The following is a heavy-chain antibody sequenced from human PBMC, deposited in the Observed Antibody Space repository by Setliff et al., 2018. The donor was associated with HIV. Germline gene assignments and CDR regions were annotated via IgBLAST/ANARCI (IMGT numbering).Heavy chain of an antibody. J-gene: IGHJ4*02. CDR3: VRAPPNSEY. Sequence: PGGSLRLSCAASGFTFSSYGMHWVRQAPGKGLEWVSVIYSGGSRTYCADSAKGRFTISRGNSENTLYLQMNSLRAEDTAVYFCVRAPPNSEYWGRGTLVTVSS. V-gene: IGHV3-NL1*01. CDR2: IYSGGSRT. CDR1: GFTFSSYG.